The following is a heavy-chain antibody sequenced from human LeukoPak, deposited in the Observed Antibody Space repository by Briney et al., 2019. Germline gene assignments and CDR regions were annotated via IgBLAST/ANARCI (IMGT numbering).Heavy chain of an antibody. CDR1: GFXFSAYA. J-gene: IGHJ4*02. V-gene: IGHV3-23*01. D-gene: IGHD3-9*01. Sequence: GGSLRLSCAASGFXFSAYAIIWVRQAPGKGLEWVSAINGGGGNSGGNTYYADSVKGRFTISRDNSKNTLYLQMNSLRAEDTAVYYCATILTGYYLDYWGQGTLVTVSS. CDR3: ATILTGYYLDY. CDR2: INGGGGNSGGNT.